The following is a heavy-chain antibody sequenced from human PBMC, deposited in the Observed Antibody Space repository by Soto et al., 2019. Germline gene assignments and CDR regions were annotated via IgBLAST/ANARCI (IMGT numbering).Heavy chain of an antibody. CDR2: SYYSGST. Sequence: QLQLQESGPGLVKPSETLSLTCTVSGGSISSRSYDWGWIRQPPGKGLEWIGSSYYSGSTYYNPSLKSRVTISVDTSRKQFSLKLSSVTAADTAVYYCARSLIAMGPEADWGQGTLVTVSS. CDR1: GGSISSRSYD. J-gene: IGHJ4*02. D-gene: IGHD2-21*01. V-gene: IGHV4-39*01. CDR3: ARSLIAMGPEAD.